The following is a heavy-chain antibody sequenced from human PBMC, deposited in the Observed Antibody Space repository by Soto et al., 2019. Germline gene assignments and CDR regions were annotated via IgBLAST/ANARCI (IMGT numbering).Heavy chain of an antibody. CDR3: ARGCYDFWSGYYCYYYYYGMDV. D-gene: IGHD3-3*01. V-gene: IGHV4-34*01. CDR1: GGSFSGYY. J-gene: IGHJ6*02. CDR2: INHSGST. Sequence: AETLSLTCAVYGGSFSGYYWSWIRQPPGKGLEWIGEINHSGSTNYNPPLKSRVTISVDTSKNQFSLKLSSVTAADTAVYYCARGCYDFWSGYYCYYYYYGMDVWGQGTTVTVSS.